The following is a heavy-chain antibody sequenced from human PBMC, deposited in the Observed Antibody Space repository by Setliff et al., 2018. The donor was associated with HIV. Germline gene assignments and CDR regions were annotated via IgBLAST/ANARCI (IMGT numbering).Heavy chain of an antibody. J-gene: IGHJ4*02. CDR3: ARVRLYNTALDY. Sequence: PGGSLRLSCAASGFTFGSYAMSWVRQAPGKGLEWVSTIYSGGSTYHADSVKGRFTLSRDTSKNTLFLQMNSLRPEDAAVYYCARVRLYNTALDYWGQGTLVTVSS. CDR2: IYSGGST. D-gene: IGHD3-3*01. V-gene: IGHV3-23*05. CDR1: GFTFGSYA.